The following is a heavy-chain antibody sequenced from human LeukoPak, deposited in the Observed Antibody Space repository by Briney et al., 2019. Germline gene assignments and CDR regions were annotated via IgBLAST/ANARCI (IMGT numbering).Heavy chain of an antibody. J-gene: IGHJ4*02. CDR2: IYYSGST. Sequence: SETLSLTCTVSGGSISSYYWSWIRQPPGKGLEWIGYIYYSGSTNYNPSLKSRVTISVDTSKNQFSLKLSSVTAADTAVYYCAREGAHGSGSYPYIDYWGQGTLVTVSS. CDR3: AREGAHGSGSYPYIDY. V-gene: IGHV4-59*01. D-gene: IGHD3-10*01. CDR1: GGSISSYY.